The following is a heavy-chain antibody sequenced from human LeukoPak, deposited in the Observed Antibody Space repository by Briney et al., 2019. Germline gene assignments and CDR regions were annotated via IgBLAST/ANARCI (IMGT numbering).Heavy chain of an antibody. CDR3: ARGRGAGGRGYYYYYGMDV. Sequence: PSETLSLTCTVSGGSISSYYWSWIRPPHGKGLEWIGYTHYSGSTTYNPSLKSRVTISVDTSKHQFSLKLSSVAAADTAVYYCARGRGAGGRGYYYYYGMDVWGQGTMVTVSS. CDR1: GGSISSYY. J-gene: IGHJ6*02. V-gene: IGHV4-59*01. CDR2: THYSGST. D-gene: IGHD2-15*01.